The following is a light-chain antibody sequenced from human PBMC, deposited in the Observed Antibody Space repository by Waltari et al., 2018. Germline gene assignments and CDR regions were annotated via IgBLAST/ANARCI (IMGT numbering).Light chain of an antibody. CDR2: GGT. V-gene: IGKV3-15*01. J-gene: IGKJ2*02. CDR1: QGVRGN. Sequence: ETVMTHFPATLSVSVGEAATLSCRASQGVRGNLAWYQQKPGQAPRLLIYGGTTRAPGVPARFSGRGFGTEFSLTISSLQSEDSAVYYCQQYDQWPMCTFGQGTKLEI. CDR3: QQYDQWPMCT.